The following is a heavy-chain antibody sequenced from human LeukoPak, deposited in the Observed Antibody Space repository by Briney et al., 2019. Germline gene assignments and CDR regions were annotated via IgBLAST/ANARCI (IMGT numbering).Heavy chain of an antibody. CDR1: GYTFTSYY. CDR2: INPSGGST. J-gene: IGHJ5*02. D-gene: IGHD1-26*01. CDR3: ARGRFRRANWFDP. Sequence: ASVKVSCKASGYTFTSYYMHWVRQAPGQGLEWMGIINPSGGSTSYAQKFQGRVTMTRDMSTSTVYMELSSLRAEDTAVYYFARGRFRRANWFDPWGQGTLVTVSS. V-gene: IGHV1-46*01.